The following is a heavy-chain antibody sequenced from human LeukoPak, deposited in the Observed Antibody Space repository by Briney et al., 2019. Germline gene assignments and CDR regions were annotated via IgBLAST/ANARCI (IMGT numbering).Heavy chain of an antibody. CDR3: ARATVHSSSWYMTSLGFDY. Sequence: GASVKVSCKASGYTFTSYGISWVRQAPGQGLEWMGWISAYNGNTNYAQKLQGRVTMTTDTSTSTAYMELRSLRSDGTAVYYCARATVHSSSWYMTSLGFDYWGQGTLVTVSS. CDR1: GYTFTSYG. J-gene: IGHJ4*02. V-gene: IGHV1-18*01. D-gene: IGHD6-13*01. CDR2: ISAYNGNT.